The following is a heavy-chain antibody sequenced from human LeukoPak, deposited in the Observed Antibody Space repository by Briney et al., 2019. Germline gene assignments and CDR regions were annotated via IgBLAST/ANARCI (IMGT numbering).Heavy chain of an antibody. Sequence: TGGSLRLSCAASGFTFSSYAMSWVRQAPGKGLEWVSAISGSGGSTYYADSVKGRSTISRDNSKNTLYLQMNSLRAEDTAVYYCAKDGNRLGYFDYWGQGTLVTVSS. CDR1: GFTFSSYA. CDR2: ISGSGGST. J-gene: IGHJ4*02. CDR3: AKDGNRLGYFDY. D-gene: IGHD1-14*01. V-gene: IGHV3-23*01.